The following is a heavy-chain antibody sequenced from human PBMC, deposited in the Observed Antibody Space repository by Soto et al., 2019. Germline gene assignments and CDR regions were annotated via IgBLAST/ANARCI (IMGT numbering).Heavy chain of an antibody. D-gene: IGHD6-13*01. CDR1: GFTFSSYA. CDR3: ANPQLVYDYYGMDV. J-gene: IGHJ6*02. V-gene: IGHV3-23*01. CDR2: ISGSGGST. Sequence: EVQLLESGGGLVQPGGSLRLSCAASGFTFSSYAMSWVRQAPGKGLEWVSAISGSGGSTYYADSVKGRFTISRDNSKNTLYLQMNSLRAEDTAVYYCANPQLVYDYYGMDVWGQGTTVTVSS.